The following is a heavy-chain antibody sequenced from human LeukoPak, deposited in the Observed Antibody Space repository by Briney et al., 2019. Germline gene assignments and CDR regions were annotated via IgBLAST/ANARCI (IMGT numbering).Heavy chain of an antibody. CDR3: ARGIAAPSNNSYYYYYYYMDV. Sequence: SETLSLTCTVSGGSISSYYWSWIRQPPGKGLEWIGYIYYSGSTNYNPSLKSRVTISVDTSKNQFSLKLSSVTAADTAVYYCARGIAAPSNNSYYYYYYYMDVWGKGTTVTVSS. CDR1: GGSISSYY. J-gene: IGHJ6*03. V-gene: IGHV4-59*08. D-gene: IGHD6-6*01. CDR2: IYYSGST.